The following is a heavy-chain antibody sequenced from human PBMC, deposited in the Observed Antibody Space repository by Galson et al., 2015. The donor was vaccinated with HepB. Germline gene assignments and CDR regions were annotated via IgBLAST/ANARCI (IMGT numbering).Heavy chain of an antibody. J-gene: IGHJ4*02. V-gene: IGHV3-21*04. CDR3: AKGTTNIDY. CDR1: GFTFSSYS. D-gene: IGHD1-1*01. Sequence: SLRLSCAGSGFTFSSYSMHWVRQAPGKGLEWISSISTSVSFIYYADSVKGRFTISRDNSKNMLYLQMNNLRVEDTAVYYCAKGTTNIDYWGQGTLVTVSS. CDR2: ISTSVSFI.